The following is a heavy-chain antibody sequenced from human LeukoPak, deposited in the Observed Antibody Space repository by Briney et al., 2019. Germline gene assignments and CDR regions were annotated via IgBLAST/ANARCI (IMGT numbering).Heavy chain of an antibody. CDR2: IRQDGSKI. CDR1: GFTFSTYW. Sequence: PGGSLRLSCAASGFTFSTYWMSWVRQAPGKGLEWVANIRQDGSKIYYVDSVKGRFTISRDNAKNSLYLQMNSLRAEDTAVYYCASHDSSSWYWRNDPGRYWGQGTLVTVSS. V-gene: IGHV3-7*01. J-gene: IGHJ4*02. CDR3: ASHDSSSWYWRNDPGRY. D-gene: IGHD6-13*01.